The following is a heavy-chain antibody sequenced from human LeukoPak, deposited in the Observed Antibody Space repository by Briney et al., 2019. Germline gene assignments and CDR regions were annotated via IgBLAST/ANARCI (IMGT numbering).Heavy chain of an antibody. V-gene: IGHV5-51*01. Sequence: GESLKISCKGSGYSFTSYWICWVRQMPGKGLEWMGVIYPRDSRTTYSPSFQDQVTISADKSISTAYLHWTSLKASDTAMYYCARHLSDITSSPNYWGPGTLVTVSS. CDR1: GYSFTSYW. CDR3: ARHLSDITSSPNY. CDR2: IYPRDSRT. D-gene: IGHD2-2*01. J-gene: IGHJ4*02.